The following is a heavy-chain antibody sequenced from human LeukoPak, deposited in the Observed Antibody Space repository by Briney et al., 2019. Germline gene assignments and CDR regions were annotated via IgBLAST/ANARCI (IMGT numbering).Heavy chain of an antibody. V-gene: IGHV4-34*01. J-gene: IGHJ4*02. Sequence: SETLSLTCAVYGGSFSGYYWSWIRQPPGKGLEWIGETNHSGSTNYNPSLKSRVTISVDTSKNQFSLKLSSVTAADTAVYYCASAGDTAVDYWGQGTLVIVSS. CDR3: ASAGDTAVDY. CDR1: GGSFSGYY. CDR2: TNHSGST. D-gene: IGHD5-18*01.